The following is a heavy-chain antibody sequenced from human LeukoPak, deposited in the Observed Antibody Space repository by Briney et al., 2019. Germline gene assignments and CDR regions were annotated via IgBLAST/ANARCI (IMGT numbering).Heavy chain of an antibody. V-gene: IGHV3-21*01. Sequence: GGSLRLSCAASGFTFSSYSMNWVRQAPGKGLKWVSSISSSSSYIYYADSVKGRFTISRDNAKNSLYLQMNSLRAEDTAVYYCAREGITGTTSFDYWGQGTLVTVSS. J-gene: IGHJ4*02. CDR3: AREGITGTTSFDY. CDR2: ISSSSSYI. D-gene: IGHD1-20*01. CDR1: GFTFSSYS.